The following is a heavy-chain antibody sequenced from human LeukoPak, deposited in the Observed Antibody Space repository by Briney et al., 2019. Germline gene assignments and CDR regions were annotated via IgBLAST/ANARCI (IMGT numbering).Heavy chain of an antibody. Sequence: SQTLSLTCTVSGGSISSGDYYWTWIRQPPGKGLEWIGYIYYSGSTYYNPSLKSRVTISVDTSKNQFSLKLSSVTAADTAVYYCATSRRMGFGELSPPDYWGQGTLVTVSS. CDR3: ATSRRMGFGELSPPDY. D-gene: IGHD3-10*01. CDR1: GGSISSGDYY. J-gene: IGHJ4*02. V-gene: IGHV4-30-4*08. CDR2: IYYSGST.